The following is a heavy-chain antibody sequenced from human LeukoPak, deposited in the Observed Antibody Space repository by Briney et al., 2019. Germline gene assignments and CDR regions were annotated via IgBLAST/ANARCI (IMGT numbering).Heavy chain of an antibody. CDR2: ISAYNGNT. Sequence: ASVKDSCKSSGYTFTSYVISWVRQAPGQGLEWMGWISAYNGNTNYAQKLQGRVTKTTDTYRSTAYLGLRALGSHDTAVHYRVRGVAYSSSSTFMDYWGQGTLVTVSS. CDR3: VRGVAYSSSSTFMDY. D-gene: IGHD6-6*01. CDR1: GYTFTSYV. V-gene: IGHV1-18*01. J-gene: IGHJ4*02.